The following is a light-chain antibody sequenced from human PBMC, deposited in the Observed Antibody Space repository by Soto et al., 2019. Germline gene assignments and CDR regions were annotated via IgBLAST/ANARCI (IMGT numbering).Light chain of an antibody. CDR1: QSVGSN. CDR2: GAS. V-gene: IGKV3-15*01. Sequence: EIVMTQSPATLSVSPGERATLSCRASQSVGSNLAWDQQKPGQAPRLLIYGASTRATGIPATFSGSGSGTEFTLTISSLQSEDFAVYSCQQYYNWPPGTFGQGTTREIQ. J-gene: IGKJ2*02. CDR3: QQYYNWPPGT.